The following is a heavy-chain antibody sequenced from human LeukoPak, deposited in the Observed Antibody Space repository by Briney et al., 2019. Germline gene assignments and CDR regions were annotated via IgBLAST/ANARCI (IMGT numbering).Heavy chain of an antibody. V-gene: IGHV4-34*01. D-gene: IGHD2-2*01. J-gene: IGHJ6*03. CDR1: GGSFSGYY. Sequence: SETLSLTCAVYGGSFSGYYWSWIRQPPGKGLEWIGDINHSGSTNYNPSLKSRVTISVDTSKNQFSLKLSSVTAADTAVYYCASQNYNCSSTSCPRYYYYYYYMDVWGKGTTVTVSS. CDR3: ASQNYNCSSTSCPRYYYYYYYMDV. CDR2: INHSGST.